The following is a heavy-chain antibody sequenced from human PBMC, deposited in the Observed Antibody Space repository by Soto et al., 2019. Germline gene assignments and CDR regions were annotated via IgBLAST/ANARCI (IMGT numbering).Heavy chain of an antibody. CDR3: ASPRYYSSGYYRTDHDY. J-gene: IGHJ4*02. V-gene: IGHV3-30-3*01. Sequence: QVQLVESGGGVVQPGRSLRLSCTASGFTFSSYAMHWVRQAPGKGLEWVAVISYDGSNKYYADSVKGRFTISRENSKNTLYLQMSRLRVHDTAVYYCASPRYYSSGYYRTDHDYWGQGTLVIVSS. CDR1: GFTFSSYA. CDR2: ISYDGSNK. D-gene: IGHD3-22*01.